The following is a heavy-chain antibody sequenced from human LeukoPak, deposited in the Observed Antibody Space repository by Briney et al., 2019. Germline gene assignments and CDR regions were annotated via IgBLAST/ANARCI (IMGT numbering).Heavy chain of an antibody. D-gene: IGHD5-18*01. Sequence: SSETLSLTCAVYGGSFSGYYWSWIRQPPGKGLEWIGEINHFGSTNYNPSLKSRVTISGDTSKNQLSLKVNSVTAADTTVYYCARGYRAPQTFYSYHYFDSWAQGILVTVSS. CDR3: ARGYRAPQTFYSYHYFDS. CDR2: INHFGST. CDR1: GGSFSGYY. V-gene: IGHV4-34*01. J-gene: IGHJ4*02.